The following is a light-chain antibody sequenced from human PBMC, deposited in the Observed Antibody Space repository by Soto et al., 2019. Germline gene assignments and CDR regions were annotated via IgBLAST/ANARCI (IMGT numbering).Light chain of an antibody. CDR2: GAS. J-gene: IGKJ1*01. CDR3: QRYGGSPGT. Sequence: EIVLTQSPGTLSLSPGERATLSCRASQSVSSSYLAWYQQKPGQAPRLLIYGASSRATGIPDRFSGSGSGTDLPLTISRLEPEDFEGYYGQRYGGSPGTFGQGPRWKSN. V-gene: IGKV3-20*01. CDR1: QSVSSSY.